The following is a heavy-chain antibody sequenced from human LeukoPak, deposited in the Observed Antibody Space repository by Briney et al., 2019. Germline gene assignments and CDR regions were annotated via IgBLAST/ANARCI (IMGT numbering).Heavy chain of an antibody. V-gene: IGHV3-30*02. CDR1: GFTFSSYG. CDR2: IRYDGSNK. J-gene: IGHJ4*02. D-gene: IGHD6-13*01. CDR3: AKDGVAAPSVAAYFDY. Sequence: GGSLRLSCAASGFTFSSYGMHWVRQAPGKGPEWVAFIRYDGSNKYYADSVKGRFTISRDNSKNTLYLQMNSLRAEDTAVYYCAKDGVAAPSVAAYFDYWGQGTLVTVSS.